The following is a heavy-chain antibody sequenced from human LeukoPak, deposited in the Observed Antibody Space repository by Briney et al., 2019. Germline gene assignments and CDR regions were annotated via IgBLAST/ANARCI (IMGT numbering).Heavy chain of an antibody. Sequence: GGSLRLSCAASGFTFSSYSMNWVRQAPGKGLEWVSAISGSGGSTYYADSVKGRFTISRDNSKNTLYLQMNSLRAEDTAVYYCAKAPSGGFGDYWGQGTLVTVSS. D-gene: IGHD3-10*01. CDR2: ISGSGGST. V-gene: IGHV3-23*01. CDR3: AKAPSGGFGDY. CDR1: GFTFSSYS. J-gene: IGHJ4*02.